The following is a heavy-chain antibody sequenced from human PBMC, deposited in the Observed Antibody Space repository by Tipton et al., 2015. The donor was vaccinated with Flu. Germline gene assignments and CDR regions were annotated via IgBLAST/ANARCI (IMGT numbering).Heavy chain of an antibody. V-gene: IGHV4-59*01. Sequence: TLSLTCTVSGGSISSYYWSWIRQPPGKGLEWIGYIYYSGSTNYNPSLKSRVTISVDTSKNQFSLKLSSVTAADTAVYYCARDRGHISYSGSYSYFDYWGQGTLVTVSS. CDR3: ARDRGHISYSGSYSYFDY. J-gene: IGHJ4*02. CDR2: IYYSGST. CDR1: GGSISSYY. D-gene: IGHD1-26*01.